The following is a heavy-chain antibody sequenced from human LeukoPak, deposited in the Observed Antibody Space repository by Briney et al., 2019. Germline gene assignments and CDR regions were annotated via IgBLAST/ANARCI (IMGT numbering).Heavy chain of an antibody. CDR1: GFTFSSYE. J-gene: IGHJ6*03. Sequence: GGSLRLSCAASGFTFSSYEMNWVRQAPGKGLEWVSYISSSGSTIYYADSVKGRFTISRDNAKNSLYLQMNSLRAEDTAVYYCARGHAYDFWSGWSTDYMDVWGKGTTVTVSS. CDR3: ARGHAYDFWSGWSTDYMDV. V-gene: IGHV3-48*03. CDR2: ISSSGSTI. D-gene: IGHD3-3*01.